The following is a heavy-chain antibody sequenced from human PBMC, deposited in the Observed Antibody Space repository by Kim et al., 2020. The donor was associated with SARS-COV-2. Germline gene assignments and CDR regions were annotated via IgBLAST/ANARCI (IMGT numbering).Heavy chain of an antibody. Sequence: GGSLRLSCAASGFTFSSYSMNWVRQAPGKGLEWVSSISSSSSYIYYADSVKGRFTISRDNAKNSLYLQMNSLRAEDTAVYYCARDMMCTNGVCYYYYGMDVWGQGTTVTVSS. CDR3: ARDMMCTNGVCYYYYGMDV. D-gene: IGHD2-8*01. CDR1: GFTFSSYS. J-gene: IGHJ6*02. CDR2: ISSSSSYI. V-gene: IGHV3-21*01.